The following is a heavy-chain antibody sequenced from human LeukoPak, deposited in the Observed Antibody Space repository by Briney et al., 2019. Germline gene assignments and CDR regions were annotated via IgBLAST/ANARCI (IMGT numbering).Heavy chain of an antibody. V-gene: IGHV1-58*02. CDR3: GADLTRVRRVPRWFDP. D-gene: IGHD3-10*01. Sequence: GASVKVSYKASRFTFTSSAMLWVRQAGRQRRGGIGWFVVGSGNTNYAQKFQERFTITRDMSTSTTYMELSSLRSEDTAVYYCGADLTRVRRVPRWFDPWGQGTLVTVSS. CDR1: RFTFTSSA. J-gene: IGHJ5*02. CDR2: FVVGSGNT.